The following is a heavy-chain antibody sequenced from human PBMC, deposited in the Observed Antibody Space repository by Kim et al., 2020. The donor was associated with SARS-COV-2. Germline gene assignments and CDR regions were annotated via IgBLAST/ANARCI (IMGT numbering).Heavy chain of an antibody. CDR3: ARDHPCYYDSSGYDY. J-gene: IGHJ4*02. V-gene: IGHV7-4-1*02. D-gene: IGHD3-22*01. CDR2: INTNTGNP. Sequence: ASVKVSCKASGYTFTSYAMNWVRQAPGQGLEWMGWINTNTGNPTYAQGFTGRFVFSLDTSVSTAYLQISSLKAEDTAVYYCARDHPCYYDSSGYDYWGQGALVTVSS. CDR1: GYTFTSYA.